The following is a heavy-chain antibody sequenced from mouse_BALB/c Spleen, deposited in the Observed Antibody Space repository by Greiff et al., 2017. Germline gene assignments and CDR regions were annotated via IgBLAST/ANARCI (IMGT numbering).Heavy chain of an antibody. CDR2: IYPGDGDT. D-gene: IGHD2-1*01. CDR3: AIYYANYNWYFDV. Sequence: VQLQQSGAELVRPGSSVKISCKASGYAFSSYWMNWVKQRPGQGLEWIGQIYPGDGDTNYNGKFKGKATLTADKSSSTAYMQLSSLTSEDSAVYFCAIYYANYNWYFDVWGAGTTVTVSS. J-gene: IGHJ1*01. V-gene: IGHV1-80*01. CDR1: GYAFSSYW.